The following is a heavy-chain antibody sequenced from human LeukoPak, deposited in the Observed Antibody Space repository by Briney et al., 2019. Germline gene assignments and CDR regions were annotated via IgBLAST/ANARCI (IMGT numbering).Heavy chain of an antibody. D-gene: IGHD1-7*01. CDR2: VNPGGTLT. CDR1: GFTFTTYS. J-gene: IGHJ4*02. V-gene: IGHV3-23*03. CDR3: AKDRAGTPWAD. Sequence: GGSLRLSCAASGFTFTTYSMAWARQAPGKGLEWVSTVNPGGTLTYYTDSVKGRFTISRDNSRNTVFLQMNSLRVEDTAIYYCAKDRAGTPWADWGQGTLVTVSS.